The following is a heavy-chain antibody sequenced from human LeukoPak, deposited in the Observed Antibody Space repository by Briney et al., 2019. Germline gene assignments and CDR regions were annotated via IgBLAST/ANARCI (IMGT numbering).Heavy chain of an antibody. V-gene: IGHV1-18*01. J-gene: IGHJ4*02. CDR2: ISAYNGNT. D-gene: IGHD3-10*01. Sequence: ASVKVSCKASGYSFTSNVISWVRQAPGQGLEWMGWISAYNGNTNYAQKFQGRVTMTTDTSTSTVYMELRSLRSDDTAVYYCARDDNYGSGQPDDWGQGTLVTVSS. CDR3: ARDDNYGSGQPDD. CDR1: GYSFTSNV.